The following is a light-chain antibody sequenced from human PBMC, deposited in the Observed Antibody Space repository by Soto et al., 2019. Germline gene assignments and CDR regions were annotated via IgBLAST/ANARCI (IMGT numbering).Light chain of an antibody. CDR1: SGDVGGYNL. CDR3: CAYGGGDPLVI. V-gene: IGLV2-23*01. CDR2: EDY. Sequence: QSALTQPASVAGSPGQSITISCTGTSGDVGGYNLVSWYLQHPGKVPKLLIYEDYRRPSGVSTSFSASKSGNTASLTISGLQAEDDAHYYCCAYGGGDPLVIVGGGTKLTVL. J-gene: IGLJ2*01.